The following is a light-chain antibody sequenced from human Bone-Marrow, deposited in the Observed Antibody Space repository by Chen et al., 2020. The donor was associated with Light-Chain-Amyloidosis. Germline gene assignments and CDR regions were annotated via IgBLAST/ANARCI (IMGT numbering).Light chain of an antibody. CDR2: RNT. CDR3: QSYDSSLSAWV. CDR1: SSNIGADYD. J-gene: IGLJ3*02. V-gene: IGLV1-40*01. Sequence: HSVLTQPPSVSGAPGQRVTISCTWSSSNIGADYDVHWYQQRPGAAPKLLIFRNTNRPSGGPDRFSGFKSGTSASLVITGLQAEDEAYYYCQSYDSSLSAWVFGGGTKLTVL.